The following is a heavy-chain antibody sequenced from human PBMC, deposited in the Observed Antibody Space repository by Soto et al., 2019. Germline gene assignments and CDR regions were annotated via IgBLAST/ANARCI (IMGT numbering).Heavy chain of an antibody. CDR1: GGSISSSSYY. V-gene: IGHV4-39*01. J-gene: IGHJ6*03. D-gene: IGHD6-13*01. CDR2: IYYSGST. CDR3: ARYSSSYAPSGGMGYYYYMDV. Sequence: PSETLSLTCTVSGGSISSSSYYWGWIRQPPGKGLEWIGSIYYSGSTYYNPSLKSRVTISVDTSKNQFSLKLSSVTAADTAVYYCARYSSSYAPSGGMGYYYYMDVWGKGTTVTVPS.